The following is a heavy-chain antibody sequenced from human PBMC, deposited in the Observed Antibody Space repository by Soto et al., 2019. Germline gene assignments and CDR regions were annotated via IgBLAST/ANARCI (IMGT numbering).Heavy chain of an antibody. CDR3: TGTTSVFDY. V-gene: IGHV6-1*01. Sequence: SQTLSLTCAISGESVSRKRGAWNWIRQSPSRGLEWLGRTYYRSKWYNEYAVSVKGRITVNPDTSKNQFSLQLSSVTPEDTAVYYCTGTTSVFDYWGQGTQVTVSS. D-gene: IGHD1-1*01. J-gene: IGHJ4*02. CDR2: TYYRSKWYN. CDR1: GESVSRKRGA.